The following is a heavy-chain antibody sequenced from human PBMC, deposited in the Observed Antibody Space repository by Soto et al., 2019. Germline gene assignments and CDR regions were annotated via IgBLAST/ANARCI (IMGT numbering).Heavy chain of an antibody. Sequence: SGTLSLTCAASGGSISSGGYSWSWIRQPPGKGLEWIGYIYHSGSTFYNPSLKSRVTISIDKSKNQFSLKLGSVTAADTAVYYCARAVAPPPIWGFYWFDAWGQGPLVTV. CDR3: ARAVAPPPIWGFYWFDA. V-gene: IGHV4-30-2*01. CDR2: IYHSGST. D-gene: IGHD3-16*01. J-gene: IGHJ5*02. CDR1: GGSISSGGYS.